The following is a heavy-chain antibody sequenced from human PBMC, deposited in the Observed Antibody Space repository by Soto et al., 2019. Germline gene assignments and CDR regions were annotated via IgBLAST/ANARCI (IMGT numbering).Heavy chain of an antibody. Sequence: QVQLVQSGAEVKKPGSSVKVSCKASGGTFSSYTISWVRQAPGQGLEWMGRIIPILGIANYAQKFQGRVTITADKSTSTAYMELSSLRSEDTAVYYCARDFSRWAVTNPTTFDYWGQGTLVTVSS. CDR3: ARDFSRWAVTNPTTFDY. J-gene: IGHJ4*02. V-gene: IGHV1-69*08. CDR2: IIPILGIA. CDR1: GGTFSSYT. D-gene: IGHD4-17*01.